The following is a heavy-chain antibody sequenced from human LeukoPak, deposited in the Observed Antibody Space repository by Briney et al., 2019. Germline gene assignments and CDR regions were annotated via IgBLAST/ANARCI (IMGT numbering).Heavy chain of an antibody. D-gene: IGHD3-10*01. J-gene: IGHJ4*02. CDR2: IPFDGRNA. V-gene: IGHV3-30*02. Sequence: GGSLRLSCAASGFTFRNYGMHWVRQAPGKGLEGVAVIPFDGRNAYYADSVRGRFTISRDNSMNTLFLHVNDLRAEDTAVYYCAKDLTTYGSGSYYDYWGQGSLVSVSS. CDR1: GFTFRNYG. CDR3: AKDLTTYGSGSYYDY.